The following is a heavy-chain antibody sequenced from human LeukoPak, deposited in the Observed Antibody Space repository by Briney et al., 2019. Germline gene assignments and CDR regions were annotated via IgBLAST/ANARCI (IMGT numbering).Heavy chain of an antibody. V-gene: IGHV1-2*02. CDR3: ARTYTAVHYFDY. Sequence: ASVKVSCKASGYTFTGYYMHWMRQAPGQGLEWMGWINPNSGGTNYAQKFQGRVTMTRDTSISTAYMEPSRLTSDDTALYYCARTYTAVHYFDYWGQGTLVTVSS. D-gene: IGHD2-21*02. J-gene: IGHJ4*02. CDR1: GYTFTGYY. CDR2: INPNSGGT.